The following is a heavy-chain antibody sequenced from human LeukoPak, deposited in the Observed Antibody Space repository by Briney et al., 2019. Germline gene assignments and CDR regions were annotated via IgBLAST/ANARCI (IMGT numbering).Heavy chain of an antibody. CDR2: IYYSGST. J-gene: IGHJ3*02. V-gene: IGHV4-39*01. CDR3: ARQPRYYYDSSGYGAFDI. D-gene: IGHD3-22*01. Sequence: SETLSLTCTVSGDSISDYYWGWIRQPPGKGLEWIGSIYYSGSTYYNPSLKSRVTISVDTSKNQFSLKLSSVTAADTAVYYCARQPRYYYDSSGYGAFDIWGQGTMVTVSS. CDR1: GDSISDYY.